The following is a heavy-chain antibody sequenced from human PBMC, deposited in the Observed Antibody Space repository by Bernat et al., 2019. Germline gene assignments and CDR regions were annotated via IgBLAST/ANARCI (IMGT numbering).Heavy chain of an antibody. Sequence: QLQLQESGPGLVKPSETLSLTCTVSGGSIGSSGYYWGWVRQPPGKGLEWIGSIYYRGSTYYNPSLKSRVTISVDTSKNQFSLMLSSVTAADAAVYYCARGGSRLTTIGSFDIWGLGTMVTVSS. CDR2: IYYRGST. CDR3: ARGGSRLTTIGSFDI. CDR1: GGSIGSSGYY. V-gene: IGHV4-39*01. J-gene: IGHJ3*02. D-gene: IGHD4-11*01.